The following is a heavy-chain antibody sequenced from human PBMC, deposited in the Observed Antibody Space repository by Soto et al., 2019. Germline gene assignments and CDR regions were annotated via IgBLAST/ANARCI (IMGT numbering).Heavy chain of an antibody. Sequence: SVKVSCKASGGTFSSYAISWVRQAPGQGLEWMGGIIPIFGTANYAQKFQGRVTITADESTSTAYMELSSLRSEDTAVYYCARVRQDIVLMVYAPRGDDAFDIWSQGTMVTVSS. CDR3: ARVRQDIVLMVYAPRGDDAFDI. CDR2: IIPIFGTA. D-gene: IGHD2-8*01. V-gene: IGHV1-69*13. CDR1: GGTFSSYA. J-gene: IGHJ3*02.